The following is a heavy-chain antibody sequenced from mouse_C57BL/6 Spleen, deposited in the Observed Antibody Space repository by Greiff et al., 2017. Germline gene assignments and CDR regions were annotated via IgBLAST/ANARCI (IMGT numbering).Heavy chain of an antibody. J-gene: IGHJ3*01. V-gene: IGHV1-26*01. Sequence: VQLQQPGPELVKPGASVKISCKASGYTFTDYYMHWVKQSHGKSLEWIGDINPNNGGTSYNQKFKGKATLTVDKSSSTAYMELRSLTSEDSAVXYRARSRYSKSFAYWGQGNLVTVAA. CDR1: GYTFTDYY. D-gene: IGHD2-5*01. CDR2: INPNNGGT. CDR3: ARSRYSKSFAY.